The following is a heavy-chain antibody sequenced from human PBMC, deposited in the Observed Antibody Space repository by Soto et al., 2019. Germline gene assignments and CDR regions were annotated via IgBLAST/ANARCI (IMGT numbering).Heavy chain of an antibody. V-gene: IGHV4-61*01. J-gene: IGHJ4*02. D-gene: IGHD6-13*01. Sequence: QVQLQESGPGLVKPSETLSLTCTVSGGSVSSGSYYWSWIRQPPGKGLEWIGYIYYSGSTNYNPSLKSRLTISVDTSKNQFALKLSSVTAADTAVYYCARDSAAAGTVVDYWGQGTLVTVSS. CDR3: ARDSAAAGTVVDY. CDR2: IYYSGST. CDR1: GGSVSSGSYY.